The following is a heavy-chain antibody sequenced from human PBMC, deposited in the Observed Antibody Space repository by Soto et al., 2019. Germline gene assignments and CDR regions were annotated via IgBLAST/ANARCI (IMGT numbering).Heavy chain of an antibody. CDR1: DGSISTYY. J-gene: IGHJ4*02. V-gene: IGHV4-4*07. D-gene: IGHD3-3*01. Sequence: SATLSLTCTVSDGSISTYYCNWIRQPAGKGLEWIGRIDASGSTDYDPSLKSRVTMSVDTSENQFSLRLSSVTAADTAVYYCARGGHDFWSGRFDYWGQGAQVTVSS. CDR2: IDASGST. CDR3: ARGGHDFWSGRFDY.